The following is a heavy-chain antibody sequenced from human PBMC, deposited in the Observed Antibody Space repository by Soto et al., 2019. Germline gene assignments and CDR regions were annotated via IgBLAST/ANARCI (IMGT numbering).Heavy chain of an antibody. V-gene: IGHV3-30*18. CDR1: GFTFSSHG. Sequence: QVQLVESGGGVVQPGRSLRLSCAASGFTFSSHGMHWVRHAPGKGLEWVAVISYDGGNKYYADSVKGRFTISRDNSKNTLYQQMSSLRAEDTAVYYCAKGDRIAAAGHFDCWGQGTLVTVSS. J-gene: IGHJ4*02. D-gene: IGHD6-13*01. CDR3: AKGDRIAAAGHFDC. CDR2: ISYDGGNK.